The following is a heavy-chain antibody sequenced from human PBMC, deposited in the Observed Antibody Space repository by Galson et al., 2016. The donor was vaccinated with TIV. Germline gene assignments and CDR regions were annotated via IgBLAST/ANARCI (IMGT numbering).Heavy chain of an antibody. Sequence: SLRLSCAASGFTFSDYHMTWIRQAPEKGLEWISYISPSGSTIYYAYSVKGRFTISRDNAKNSLSLQLNSLRADDTAVYYCARLGQFDYWGQGTLVTVS. V-gene: IGHV3-11*01. CDR3: ARLGQFDY. CDR2: ISPSGSTI. CDR1: GFTFSDYH. J-gene: IGHJ4*02.